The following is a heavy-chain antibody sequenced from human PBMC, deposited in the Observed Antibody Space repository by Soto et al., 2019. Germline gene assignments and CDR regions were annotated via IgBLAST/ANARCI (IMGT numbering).Heavy chain of an antibody. V-gene: IGHV4-34*01. D-gene: IGHD2-15*01. CDR2: INHSGST. J-gene: IGHJ4*02. Sequence: SETLSLTCAVYGGSFSGYYWSWIRQPPGKGLEWIGEINHSGSTNYNPSLKSRVTISVDTSKNQFSLKLSSVTAADTAVYYCARGRCSGGSCYIDYWGQGTLVTVSS. CDR3: ARGRCSGGSCYIDY. CDR1: GGSFSGYY.